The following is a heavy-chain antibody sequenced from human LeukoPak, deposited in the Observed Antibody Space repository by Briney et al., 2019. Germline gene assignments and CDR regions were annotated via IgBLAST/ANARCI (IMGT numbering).Heavy chain of an antibody. CDR2: IIPIFGTA. J-gene: IGHJ4*02. CDR1: GASVSSYA. Sequence: SVKVSYKASGASVSSYAISWVRQAPGQGLEWMGRIIPIFGTANYAQKFQGRVTITTDESTSTAYMELSSLRSEDTAVYYCARENDILTGYPLDYWGQGTLVTVSS. D-gene: IGHD3-9*01. CDR3: ARENDILTGYPLDY. V-gene: IGHV1-69*05.